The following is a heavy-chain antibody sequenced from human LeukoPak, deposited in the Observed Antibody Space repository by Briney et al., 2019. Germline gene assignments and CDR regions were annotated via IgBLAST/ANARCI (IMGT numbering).Heavy chain of an antibody. CDR2: IYHSGST. Sequence: PSQTLSLTCTVSSGSISSGGYYWSWIRQPPGKGLEWIGYIYHSGSTYYNPSLKSRVTISVDRSKNQFSLKLSSVTAADTAVYYCARANYCSSTSCYGPNWFDPWGQGTLVTVSS. D-gene: IGHD2-2*01. V-gene: IGHV4-30-2*01. CDR3: ARANYCSSTSCYGPNWFDP. J-gene: IGHJ5*02. CDR1: SGSISSGGYY.